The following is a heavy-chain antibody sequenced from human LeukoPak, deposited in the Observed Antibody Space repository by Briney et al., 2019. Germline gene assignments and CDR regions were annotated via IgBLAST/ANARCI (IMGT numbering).Heavy chain of an antibody. CDR3: AKGAERGYSYGGDYFDY. D-gene: IGHD5-18*01. V-gene: IGHV3-30*18. Sequence: GRSLRLSCAASGFTFSSYGMHWVRQAPGKGLDRVAVISYDGSNKYYADSVNGRFTISRDNSKNTLYLQMNSLRAEDTAVYYCAKGAERGYSYGGDYFDYWGQGTLVTVSS. CDR1: GFTFSSYG. CDR2: ISYDGSNK. J-gene: IGHJ4*02.